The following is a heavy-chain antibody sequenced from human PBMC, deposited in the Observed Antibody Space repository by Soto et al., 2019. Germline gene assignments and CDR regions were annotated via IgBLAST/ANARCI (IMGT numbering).Heavy chain of an antibody. V-gene: IGHV3-23*01. CDR1: GFTFRSYA. D-gene: IGHD3-22*01. CDR2: ISGSGSTI. Sequence: GGSLRLSCAASGFTFRSYAVSWGRQAPGKGPEWISSISGSGSTIYYADSVKGRFTISRDNSKNALYLQMSSLRAEDTAVYYCAKVFYYYDSSGYYYFDYWGQGTLVTVSS. CDR3: AKVFYYYDSSGYYYFDY. J-gene: IGHJ4*02.